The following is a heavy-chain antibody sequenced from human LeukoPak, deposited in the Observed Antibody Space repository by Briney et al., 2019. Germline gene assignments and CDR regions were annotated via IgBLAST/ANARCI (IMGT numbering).Heavy chain of an antibody. CDR1: GFTFISYS. CDR2: ISSSSSYI. CDR3: ARDPSSGWYYWFDP. D-gene: IGHD6-19*01. V-gene: IGHV3-21*01. Sequence: GGSLRLSCAASGFTFISYSMNWFRQAPGKGLEWVSSISSSSSYIYYADSVKGRFTISRDNAKNSLYLQMNSLRAEDTAVYYCARDPSSGWYYWFDPWGQGTLVTVSS. J-gene: IGHJ5*02.